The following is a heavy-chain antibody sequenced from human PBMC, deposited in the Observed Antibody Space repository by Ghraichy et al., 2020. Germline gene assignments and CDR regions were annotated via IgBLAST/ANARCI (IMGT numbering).Heavy chain of an antibody. J-gene: IGHJ4*02. Sequence: SVKVSCRASGLTFRHSAVQWLRQARGQRLEWIGWIAVGSGVIEYAQKFQDRVTITRDMSTSTAYMELSSLRAEDTAIYYCAADRFLEWLPPYPYYFDSWGQGTLVTISS. D-gene: IGHD3-3*01. V-gene: IGHV1-58*01. CDR3: AADRFLEWLPPYPYYFDS. CDR2: IAVGSGVI. CDR1: GLTFRHSA.